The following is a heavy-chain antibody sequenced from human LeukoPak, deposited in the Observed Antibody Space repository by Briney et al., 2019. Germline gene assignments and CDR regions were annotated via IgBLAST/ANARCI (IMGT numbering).Heavy chain of an antibody. CDR3: ARLSQKATMVRGVYYFDY. J-gene: IGHJ4*02. CDR1: GGSISSSSYY. CDR2: IYYSGST. D-gene: IGHD3-10*01. Sequence: PSETLSLTCTVSGGSISSSSYYWGWIRQPPGKGQEWIGSIYYSGSTYYNPSLKSRVTISVDTPKNQFSLKLSSVTAADTAVYYCARLSQKATMVRGVYYFDYWGQGTLVTVSS. V-gene: IGHV4-39*01.